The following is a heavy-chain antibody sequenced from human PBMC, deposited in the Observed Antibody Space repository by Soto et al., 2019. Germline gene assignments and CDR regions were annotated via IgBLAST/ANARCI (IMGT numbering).Heavy chain of an antibody. J-gene: IGHJ4*02. CDR2: INPKTGRA. V-gene: IGHV1-2*02. Sequence: QVQLVQAGAEVRKPGASVNLSCTTSGYPFSDYYIHWVRQAPGHDFEGMGWINPKTGRANYAQKFQGRVTMARNTSINTAYMELSSLTSDDTALYYCARDPGGTGYFDSWGQGLLLTVSS. CDR3: ARDPGGTGYFDS. CDR1: GYPFSDYY. D-gene: IGHD1-1*01.